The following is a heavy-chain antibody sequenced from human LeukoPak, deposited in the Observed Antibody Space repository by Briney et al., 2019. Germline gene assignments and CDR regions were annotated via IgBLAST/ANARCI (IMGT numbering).Heavy chain of an antibody. J-gene: IGHJ4*02. CDR3: GKDLGGYYGSGNFYNLFDY. CDR2: ISGNGVST. CDR1: GFTFSNYA. D-gene: IGHD3-10*01. Sequence: GGSLRLSCAASGFTFSNYAMNWVRRAPGKGLEWVSAISGNGVSTYYLDSVKGRFTISKDSSKNTLYLQMNSLRAEDTAVYYCGKDLGGYYGSGNFYNLFDYWGQGTLVTVSS. V-gene: IGHV3-23*01.